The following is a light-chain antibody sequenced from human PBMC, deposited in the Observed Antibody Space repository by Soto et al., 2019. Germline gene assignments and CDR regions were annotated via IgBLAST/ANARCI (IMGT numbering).Light chain of an antibody. CDR2: LGS. J-gene: IGKJ5*01. Sequence: DIVMTQSPLSLPVTPGEPASISCRSSQSLLHSNGYNFLDWYLQKPGQSPQLLIYLGSRRSSGVADRVSGSRSRTDFTLNIDILEAEDVRTFYCLPGLQTPPPVGQGTLLEI. CDR1: QSLLHSNGYNF. V-gene: IGKV2-28*01. CDR3: LPGLQTPPP.